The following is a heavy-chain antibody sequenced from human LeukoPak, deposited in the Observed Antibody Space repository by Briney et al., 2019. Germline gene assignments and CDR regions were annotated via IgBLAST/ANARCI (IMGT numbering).Heavy chain of an antibody. V-gene: IGHV3-23*01. CDR3: AKGTMVQGVISVFDY. J-gene: IGHJ4*02. Sequence: PGGSLRLSCAASGFSFSSYAMNWVRQSPGKGLEWASGISGSGGNTYYADSVKGRFTISRDNSKNTLYLQMNSLRAEDTAVYYCAKGTMVQGVISVFDYWGQGTLVTVSS. CDR1: GFSFSSYA. D-gene: IGHD3-10*01. CDR2: ISGSGGNT.